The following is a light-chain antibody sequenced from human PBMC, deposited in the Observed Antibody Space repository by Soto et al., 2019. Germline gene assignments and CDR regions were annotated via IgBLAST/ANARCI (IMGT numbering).Light chain of an antibody. CDR3: QQYGSSGT. Sequence: EIVLTQSPATLSLSPGERATLSCRASQSVSSYLAWYQQKPGQAPRLLIYGASNRATGIPDRFSGSGSGTDFTLTISRLEPEDFAVYCCQQYGSSGTFGQGTKVDIK. V-gene: IGKV3-20*01. J-gene: IGKJ1*01. CDR2: GAS. CDR1: QSVSSY.